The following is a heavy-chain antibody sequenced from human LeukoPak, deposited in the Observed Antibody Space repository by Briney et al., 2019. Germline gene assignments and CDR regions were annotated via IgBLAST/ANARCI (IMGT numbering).Heavy chain of an antibody. CDR1: GSSFTTYW. J-gene: IGHJ4*02. D-gene: IGHD4/OR15-4a*01. V-gene: IGHV5-51*01. CDR2: IYPSDSDT. Sequence: GESLQISCKGSGSSFTTYWIAWVRQMPGKGLEWMGIIYPSDSDTRYSPSFQGQVTISADKSISTAYLQWSSLKASDTAMYYCARWLGGANVDYWGQGTLVTVSS. CDR3: ARWLGGANVDY.